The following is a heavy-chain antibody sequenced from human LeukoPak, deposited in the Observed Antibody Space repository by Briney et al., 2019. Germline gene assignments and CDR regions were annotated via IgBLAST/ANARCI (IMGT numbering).Heavy chain of an antibody. CDR3: ARDWHYDYVWGSYLMGASEYFDY. J-gene: IGHJ4*02. D-gene: IGHD3-16*02. Sequence: GASVKVSCKASGGTFSSYVISWVRQAPGQGLEWMGRINPNSGGTNYAQKFQGRVTMTRDTSISTAYMELCRLRSDDTAVYYCARDWHYDYVWGSYLMGASEYFDYWGQGTLVTVSS. CDR2: INPNSGGT. CDR1: GGTFSSYV. V-gene: IGHV1-2*06.